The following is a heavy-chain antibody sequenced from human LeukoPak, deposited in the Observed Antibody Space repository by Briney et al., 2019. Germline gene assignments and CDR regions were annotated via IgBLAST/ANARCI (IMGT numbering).Heavy chain of an antibody. CDR2: ITDSGAYT. CDR3: AKRFGGNYGHFDH. J-gene: IGHJ4*02. D-gene: IGHD1-7*01. CDR1: GFTFSSYS. Sequence: PGGSLRLSCATSGFTFSSYSMGWVRQAPGKGLEWVSAITDSGAYTDYAESVKGRFTISRDNSENTVYLQLNSLRVEDTAVYYCAKRFGGNYGHFDHWGQGTLVTVSS. V-gene: IGHV3-23*01.